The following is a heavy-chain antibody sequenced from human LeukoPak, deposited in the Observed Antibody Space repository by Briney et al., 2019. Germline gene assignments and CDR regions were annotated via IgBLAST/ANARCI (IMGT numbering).Heavy chain of an antibody. CDR1: GGSFSGYY. CDR3: ARELSVAPYGMDV. D-gene: IGHD6-19*01. V-gene: IGHV4-34*01. J-gene: IGHJ6*02. CDR2: INHSGST. Sequence: SETLSLTCAVYGGSFSGYYWSWIRQPPGKGLEWIGEINHSGSTNYNPSLKSRVTISVDTSKNQFSLKLSSVTAADTAVYYCARELSVAPYGMDVWGQGTTVTVSS.